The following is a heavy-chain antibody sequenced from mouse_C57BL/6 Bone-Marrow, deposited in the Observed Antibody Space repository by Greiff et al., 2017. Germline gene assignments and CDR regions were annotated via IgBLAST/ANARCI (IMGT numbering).Heavy chain of an antibody. J-gene: IGHJ4*01. CDR3: ERDSSTVVAMDY. CDR2: ISDGGSYT. D-gene: IGHD1-1*01. V-gene: IGHV5-4*01. CDR1: GFTFSSYA. Sequence: DVMLVESGGGLVKPGGSLKLSCAASGFTFSSYAMSWVRQTPEKRLEWVATISDGGSYTYYPDNVKGRITISRDNAKNNLYLQKSHLKSEDTAMYYCERDSSTVVAMDYWDQGTSVTVTS.